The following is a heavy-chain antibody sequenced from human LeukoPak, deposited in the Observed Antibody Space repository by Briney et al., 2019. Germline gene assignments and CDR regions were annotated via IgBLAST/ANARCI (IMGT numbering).Heavy chain of an antibody. Sequence: ASVKVSCKASGYTFTSYGISWVRQAPGQGLEWMGWISAYNGNTNYAQKLQGRVTMTTDTSTSTAYMELRSLRSDDAAVYYCARVRGYYDSSGPRDYWGQGTLVTVSS. J-gene: IGHJ4*02. CDR3: ARVRGYYDSSGPRDY. CDR2: ISAYNGNT. D-gene: IGHD3-22*01. CDR1: GYTFTSYG. V-gene: IGHV1-18*01.